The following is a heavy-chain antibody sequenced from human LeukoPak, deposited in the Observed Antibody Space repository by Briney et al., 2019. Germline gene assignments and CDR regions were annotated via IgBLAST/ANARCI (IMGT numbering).Heavy chain of an antibody. J-gene: IGHJ5*02. Sequence: GGSLRLSCAASGFTFSSYSMNWVRQAPGKGLEWVSSISSSSSYIYYADPVKGRFTIARDNAKNSLYLQMNSLRAEDTAVYYCARGATVTTNWFDPWGQGTLVTVSS. CDR2: ISSSSSYI. D-gene: IGHD4-4*01. V-gene: IGHV3-21*01. CDR1: GFTFSSYS. CDR3: ARGATVTTNWFDP.